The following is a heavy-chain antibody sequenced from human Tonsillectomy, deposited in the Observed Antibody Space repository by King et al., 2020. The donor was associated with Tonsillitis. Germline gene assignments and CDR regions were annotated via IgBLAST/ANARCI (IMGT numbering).Heavy chain of an antibody. J-gene: IGHJ6*02. CDR3: ARDRASTVSPGFDV. CDR2: IYAGGST. CDR1: GFTVSNNS. Sequence: VQLVESGGGLIQPGGSLRLSCAASGFTVSNNSMTWVRQAPGKGLEWVSLIYAGGSTYYADSVKGRFTITRDNFKNTLYLQMDSLRAEDTAVYYCARDRASTVSPGFDVWGQGTTVTVSS. D-gene: IGHD4-11*01. V-gene: IGHV3-53*01.